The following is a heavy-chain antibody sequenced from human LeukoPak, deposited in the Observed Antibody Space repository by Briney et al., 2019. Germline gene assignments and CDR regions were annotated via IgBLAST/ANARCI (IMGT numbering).Heavy chain of an antibody. Sequence: PGGSLRLSCAASGFTFSSYWMSWVRQAPGKGLEWVANIKQDGSEKYCVDSVKGRFTISRDNAKNSLYLQMNSLRAEDTAVYYCARARPYGFHYGMDVWGQGTTVTVSS. CDR3: ARARPYGFHYGMDV. CDR2: IKQDGSEK. D-gene: IGHD5-24*01. J-gene: IGHJ6*02. V-gene: IGHV3-7*01. CDR1: GFTFSSYW.